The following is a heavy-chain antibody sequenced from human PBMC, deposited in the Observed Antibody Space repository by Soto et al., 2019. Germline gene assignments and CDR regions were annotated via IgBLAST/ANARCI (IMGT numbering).Heavy chain of an antibody. V-gene: IGHV3-30-3*01. CDR2: ISYDGSNK. J-gene: IGHJ6*02. D-gene: IGHD6-6*01. CDR3: AREEYSSSSGYYGMDV. CDR1: GFTFSSYA. Sequence: PGGSLRLSCAASGFTFSSYAMHWVRQAPGKGLEWVAVISYDGSNKYYADSVKGRFTISRDNSKNTLYLQMNSLRAEDTAVYYCAREEYSSSSGYYGMDVWGQGTTVTVSS.